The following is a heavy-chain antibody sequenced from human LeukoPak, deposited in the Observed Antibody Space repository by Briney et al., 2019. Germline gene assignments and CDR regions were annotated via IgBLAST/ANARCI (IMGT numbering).Heavy chain of an antibody. J-gene: IGHJ6*03. CDR1: GFTFSSYA. CDR3: ARDLVNQGYCSSTSCHAPSYYYYMDV. D-gene: IGHD2-2*01. V-gene: IGHV3-64*01. Sequence: GGSLRLSCAASGFTFSSYAMHWVRQAPGKGLEYVSAISSNGGSTYYANSVKGRFTISRDNSKNTLYLQMGSLRAEDMAVYYCARDLVNQGYCSSTSCHAPSYYYYMDVWGKGTTVTVSS. CDR2: ISSNGGST.